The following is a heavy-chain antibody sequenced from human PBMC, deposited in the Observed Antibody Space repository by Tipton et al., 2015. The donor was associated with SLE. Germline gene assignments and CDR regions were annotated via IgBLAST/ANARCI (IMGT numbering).Heavy chain of an antibody. V-gene: IGHV4-59*01. CDR3: ARERDYGGNWDI. Sequence: TLSLTCTVSGGSISSYHWNWIRQPPGKGLEWIGYIYYSGSTNYNPSLKSRVTISVNTSKNQFSLKLSSVTAADTAVYYCARERDYGGNWDIWGQGTVVTVSS. J-gene: IGHJ3*02. CDR1: GGSISSYH. CDR2: IYYSGST. D-gene: IGHD4-23*01.